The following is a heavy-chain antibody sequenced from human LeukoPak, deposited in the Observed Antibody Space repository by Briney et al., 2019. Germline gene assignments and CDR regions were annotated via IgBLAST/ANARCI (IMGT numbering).Heavy chain of an antibody. CDR3: ASSGTTVSPEYYFDY. D-gene: IGHD1-7*01. Sequence: KPGGSLRLSCAASGFTFSSYSMNWVRQAPGKGLEWVSSISSGSSYIYYADSVKGRFTISRDNAKNSLYLQMNSLRAEDTAAYYCASSGTTVSPEYYFDYWGQGTLVTVSS. CDR1: GFTFSSYS. J-gene: IGHJ4*02. CDR2: ISSGSSYI. V-gene: IGHV3-21*01.